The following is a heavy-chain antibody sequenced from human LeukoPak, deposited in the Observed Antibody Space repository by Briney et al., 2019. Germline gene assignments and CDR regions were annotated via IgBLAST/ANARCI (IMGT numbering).Heavy chain of an antibody. Sequence: PGGSLRLSCAASGFTFSSYSMNWVRQAPGKGLEWVSSISASSSYIYYADSVKGRFTISRDNAKKSLYLQMNSLRADDTAVYYCARGASVVAGNDNAFDIWGQGTMVTVSS. J-gene: IGHJ3*02. V-gene: IGHV3-21*01. D-gene: IGHD6-19*01. CDR3: ARGASVVAGNDNAFDI. CDR1: GFTFSSYS. CDR2: ISASSSYI.